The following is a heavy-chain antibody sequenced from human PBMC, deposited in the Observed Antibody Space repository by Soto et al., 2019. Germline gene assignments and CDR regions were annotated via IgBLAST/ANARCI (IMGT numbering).Heavy chain of an antibody. D-gene: IGHD3-3*01. CDR3: ARDIDTIFGVVTDYYYYGMDV. J-gene: IGHJ6*02. Sequence: AGGSLRLSCAASGFTFSSYGMHWVRQAPGKGLEWVAVIWYDGSNKYYADSVKGRFTISRDNSKNTLYLQMNSLRAEDTAVYYCARDIDTIFGVVTDYYYYGMDVWGQGTTVTVSS. V-gene: IGHV3-33*01. CDR1: GFTFSSYG. CDR2: IWYDGSNK.